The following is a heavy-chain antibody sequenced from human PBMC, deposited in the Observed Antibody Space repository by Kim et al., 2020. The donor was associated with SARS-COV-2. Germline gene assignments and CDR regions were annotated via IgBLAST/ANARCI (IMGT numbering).Heavy chain of an antibody. CDR1: GFTFSSYA. D-gene: IGHD3-10*01. V-gene: IGHV3-23*01. CDR3: AKVGARYYYGSGNFDY. J-gene: IGHJ4*02. Sequence: GGSLRLSCAASGFTFSSYAMSWVRQAPGKGLEWVSAISGSGGSTYYADSVKGRFTISRDNSKNTLYLQMNSLRAEDTAVYYCAKVGARYYYGSGNFDYWGQGTLVTVSS. CDR2: ISGSGGST.